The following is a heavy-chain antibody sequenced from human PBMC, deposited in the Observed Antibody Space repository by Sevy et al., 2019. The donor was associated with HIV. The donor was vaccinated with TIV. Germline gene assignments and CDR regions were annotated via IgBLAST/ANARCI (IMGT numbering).Heavy chain of an antibody. Sequence: SETLSLTCAVCGGSFSGYFWNWIRQSPGKGLEWIGEINHTGTLKYNPSLKSRVTISVDASKNQLSLHLSSVTAADTAIYYCARGRQAYVVVVPSTVPFDYWGQGTLVTVSS. CDR2: INHTGTL. V-gene: IGHV4-34*01. CDR3: ARGRQAYVVVVPSTVPFDY. D-gene: IGHD2-2*01. J-gene: IGHJ4*02. CDR1: GGSFSGYF.